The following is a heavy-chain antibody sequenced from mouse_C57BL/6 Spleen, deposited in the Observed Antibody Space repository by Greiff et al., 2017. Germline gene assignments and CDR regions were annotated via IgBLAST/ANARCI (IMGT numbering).Heavy chain of an antibody. D-gene: IGHD1-1*01. V-gene: IGHV1-42*01. CDR2: INPSTGGT. J-gene: IGHJ4*01. CDR3: ARGTITTVVYYYAMDY. Sequence: VQLKQSGPELVKPGASVKISCKASGYSFTGYYMNWVKQSPEQSLEWIGEINPSTGGTTYNQKFKAKATLTVDKSSSTAYMQLKSLTSEDSAVYYCARGTITTVVYYYAMDYWGQGTSVTVSS. CDR1: GYSFTGYY.